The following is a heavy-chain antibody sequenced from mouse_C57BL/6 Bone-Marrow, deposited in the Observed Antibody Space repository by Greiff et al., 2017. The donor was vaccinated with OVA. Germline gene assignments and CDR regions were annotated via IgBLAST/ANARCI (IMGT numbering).Heavy chain of an antibody. CDR3: ASLYDYDEDFAY. J-gene: IGHJ3*01. CDR1: GFTFSSYG. V-gene: IGHV5-6*01. CDR2: ISSGGSYT. Sequence: EVQRVESGGDLVKPGGSLKLSCAASGFTFSSYGMSWVRQTPDKRLEWVATISSGGSYTYYPDSVKGRFTISRDNAKNTLYLQMSSLKSEDTAMYYCASLYDYDEDFAYWGQGTLVTVSA. D-gene: IGHD2-4*01.